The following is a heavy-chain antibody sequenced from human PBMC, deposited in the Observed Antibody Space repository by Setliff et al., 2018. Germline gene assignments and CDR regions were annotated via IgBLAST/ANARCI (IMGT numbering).Heavy chain of an antibody. Sequence: ASETLSLTCTVSGYSISSGHYWGWIRQPPGKGLEWIGRAYYNPSLGSRVTISVDTSRNQFYLKVDSVTAADTAVYYCARQYYNYIWGSSDYYYYMDVWGKGTTVTVSS. V-gene: IGHV4-38-2*02. CDR3: ARQYYNYIWGSSDYYYYMDV. CDR1: GYSISSGHY. CDR2: A. D-gene: IGHD3-16*01. J-gene: IGHJ6*03.